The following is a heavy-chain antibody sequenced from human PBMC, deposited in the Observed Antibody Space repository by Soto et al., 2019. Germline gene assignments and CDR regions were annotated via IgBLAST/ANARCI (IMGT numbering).Heavy chain of an antibody. Sequence: EVQLVESGGGLVKPGGSLRLSCAASGFTFSNAWMSWVRQAPGKGLEWVGRIKSKTDGGTTDYAAPVKGRFTISRDDSKNTLYLQMNSLKTEDTAVYYCTTVVGVVVVAATRKNYYYYMDVWGKGTTVTVSS. CDR3: TTVVGVVVVAATRKNYYYYMDV. CDR1: GFTFSNAW. V-gene: IGHV3-15*01. J-gene: IGHJ6*03. CDR2: IKSKTDGGTT. D-gene: IGHD2-15*01.